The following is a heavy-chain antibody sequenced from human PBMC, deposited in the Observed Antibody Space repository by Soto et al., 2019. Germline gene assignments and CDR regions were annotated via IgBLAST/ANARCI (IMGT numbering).Heavy chain of an antibody. CDR1: GFTFSSYA. D-gene: IGHD1-26*01. Sequence: QVQLVESGGGVVQPGRSLRLSCAASGFTFSSYAMHWVRQAPGKGLEWVAVISYDGSNKYYADSMKGRFTISRDNSKNTLYLQMNSLRAEDTAVYYCAWSDRPWGQGTLVTVSS. CDR2: ISYDGSNK. V-gene: IGHV3-30-3*01. CDR3: AWSDRP. J-gene: IGHJ1*01.